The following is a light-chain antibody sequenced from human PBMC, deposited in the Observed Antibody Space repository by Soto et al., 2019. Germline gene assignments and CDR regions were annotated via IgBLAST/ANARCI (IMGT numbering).Light chain of an antibody. CDR1: QGISSY. CDR3: QQYYSYPPT. V-gene: IGKV1-8*01. Sequence: AIRMTQSPSSFSASTGDRVTITCRASQGISSYLAWYQQKPGKAPKLLIYAASTLQSGVPSRFSGSGSGTDFTLTISCLQSEDFANYYCQQYYSYPPTFGPGTKVDI. J-gene: IGKJ3*01. CDR2: AAS.